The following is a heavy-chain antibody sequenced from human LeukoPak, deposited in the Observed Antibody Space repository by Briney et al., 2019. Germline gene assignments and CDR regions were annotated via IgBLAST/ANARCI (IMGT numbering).Heavy chain of an antibody. D-gene: IGHD4-23*01. Sequence: SETLSLTCTVSGGSISSYYWSWLRQPPGKGLEWIGYIYYSGSTNYNPSLKSRVTISVDTSKNQFSLKLSSVTAADTAVYYCARSTYGGNSKHFQHWGQGTLVTVSS. J-gene: IGHJ1*01. CDR3: ARSTYGGNSKHFQH. V-gene: IGHV4-59*01. CDR2: IYYSGST. CDR1: GGSISSYY.